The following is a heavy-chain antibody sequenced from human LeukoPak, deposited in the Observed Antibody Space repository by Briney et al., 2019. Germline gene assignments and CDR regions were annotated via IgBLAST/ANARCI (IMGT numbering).Heavy chain of an antibody. J-gene: IGHJ4*02. V-gene: IGHV4-39*01. D-gene: IGHD2-2*01. CDR3: ARAAYQLLAVYYFDY. Sequence: SETLSLTCTVSGGSISSSSYYWGWLRQPPGKGLEWIGSIYYSGSTYYNPSLKSRVTISVDTSKNQFSLKLSSVTAADTAVYYCARAAYQLLAVYYFDYWGQGTLVTVSS. CDR1: GGSISSSSYY. CDR2: IYYSGST.